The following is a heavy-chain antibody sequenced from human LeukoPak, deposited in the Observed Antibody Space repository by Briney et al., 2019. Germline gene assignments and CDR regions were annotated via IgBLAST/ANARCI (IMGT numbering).Heavy chain of an antibody. V-gene: IGHV3-30*18. D-gene: IGHD2-15*01. CDR1: GFTFSSFA. J-gene: IGHJ4*02. CDR3: AKARERYCSGGSCYLADY. CDR2: ISYDGSNK. Sequence: GGSLRLSCSASGFTFSSFAMSWVRQAPGKGLEWVAVISYDGSNKYYADSVKGRFTISRDNSKNTLYLQMNSLRAEDTAVYYCAKARERYCSGGSCYLADYWGQGTLVTVSS.